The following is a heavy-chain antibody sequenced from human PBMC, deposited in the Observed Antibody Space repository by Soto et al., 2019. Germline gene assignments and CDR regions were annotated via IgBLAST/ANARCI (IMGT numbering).Heavy chain of an antibody. CDR3: ARDPLWGTAMVLWYFDL. CDR2: ISSSSSYT. D-gene: IGHD5-18*01. Sequence: GGPLRLSCAASGFTFSDYYMSWIRQAPGKGLEWVSYISSSSSYTNYADSVKGRFTISRDNAKNSLYLQMNSLRAEDTAVYYCARDPLWGTAMVLWYFDLWGRGTLVTVSS. V-gene: IGHV3-11*06. CDR1: GFTFSDYY. J-gene: IGHJ2*01.